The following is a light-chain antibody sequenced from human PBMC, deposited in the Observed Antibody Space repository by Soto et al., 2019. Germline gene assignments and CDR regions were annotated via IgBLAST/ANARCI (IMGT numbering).Light chain of an antibody. CDR2: DAS. V-gene: IGKV1-33*01. CDR1: HDIRKY. Sequence: IQLTQSPSCLSASVGDRVTITSQASHDIRKYLNWYQQKPGKAPKLLIYDASNMETGVPSRFTGSGSGTDFTFTISSLQPEDIATYYCQQYEIFPITFGQGTRLEIK. CDR3: QQYEIFPIT. J-gene: IGKJ5*01.